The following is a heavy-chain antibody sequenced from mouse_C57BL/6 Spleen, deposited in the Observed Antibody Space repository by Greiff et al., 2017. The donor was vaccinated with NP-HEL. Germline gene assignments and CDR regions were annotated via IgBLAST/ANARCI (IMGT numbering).Heavy chain of an antibody. D-gene: IGHD1-1*01. CDR2: ISSGSSTI. CDR1: GFTFSDYG. Sequence: EVQGVESGGGLVKPGGSLKLSCAASGFTFSDYGMHWVRQAPEKGLEWVAYISSGSSTIYYADTVKGRFTISRDNAKNTLFLQMSHLKSEDTAMYYCAREEYYYGSSPYAMDYWGQGTSVTVSS. V-gene: IGHV5-17*03. CDR3: AREEYYYGSSPYAMDY. J-gene: IGHJ4*01.